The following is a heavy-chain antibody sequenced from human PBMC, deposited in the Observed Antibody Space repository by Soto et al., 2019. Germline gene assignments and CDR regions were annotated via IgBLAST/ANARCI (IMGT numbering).Heavy chain of an antibody. V-gene: IGHV3-23*01. Sequence: GGSLILSCAASGFTCSNYAMTWVRQAPGKGLEWVSAISGSGGSTYYADSVKGRFTISRDNSKNTLYLQMNSLRAEDTAVYYCAKDPVCSGGSCPLPYYFDYWGQGTLVTLSS. CDR3: AKDPVCSGGSCPLPYYFDY. J-gene: IGHJ4*02. CDR1: GFTCSNYA. D-gene: IGHD2-15*01. CDR2: ISGSGGST.